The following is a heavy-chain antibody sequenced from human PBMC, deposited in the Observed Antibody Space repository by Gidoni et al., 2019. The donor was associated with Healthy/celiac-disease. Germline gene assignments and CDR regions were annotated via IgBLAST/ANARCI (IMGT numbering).Heavy chain of an antibody. D-gene: IGHD4-4*01. CDR3: ARVSVSNYYYYYYMDV. V-gene: IGHV4-31*03. CDR1: GGSISSGGYY. Sequence: QVQLQESGPGLVKPSQTLSLTCTVSGGSISSGGYYWSWIRQHPGKGLEWIGYIYYSGSTYYNPSLKSRVTISVDTSKNQFSLKLSSVTAADTAVYYCARVSVSNYYYYYYMDVWGKGTTVTVSS. CDR2: IYYSGST. J-gene: IGHJ6*03.